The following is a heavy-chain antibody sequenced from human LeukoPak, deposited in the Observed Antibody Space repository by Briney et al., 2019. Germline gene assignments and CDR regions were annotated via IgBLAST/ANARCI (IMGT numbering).Heavy chain of an antibody. Sequence: GSSVKVSCKASGYTFTSYDINWVRQATGQGLEWMGWMNPNSGNTGYAQKFQGRVTITRNTSISTAYMELSSLRSEDTAVYYCARAPVLLWFGAPRDYYYMDVWGKGTTVTVSS. D-gene: IGHD3-10*01. J-gene: IGHJ6*03. V-gene: IGHV1-8*03. CDR2: MNPNSGNT. CDR3: ARAPVLLWFGAPRDYYYMDV. CDR1: GYTFTSYD.